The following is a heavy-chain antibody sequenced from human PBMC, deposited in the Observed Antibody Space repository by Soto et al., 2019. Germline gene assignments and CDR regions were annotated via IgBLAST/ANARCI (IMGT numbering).Heavy chain of an antibody. Sequence: SETLSLTCTVSGGSISSGENFWNWIRQSPGKGLECIVYIHHSGSTYYNPSLKSRLTISVDTSKNQISLKLNSVTAADTAVYYCARDTGTYPYYFDYWGQGTLVTVSS. CDR2: IHHSGST. J-gene: IGHJ4*02. CDR1: GGSISSGENF. D-gene: IGHD1-26*01. V-gene: IGHV4-30-4*01. CDR3: ARDTGTYPYYFDY.